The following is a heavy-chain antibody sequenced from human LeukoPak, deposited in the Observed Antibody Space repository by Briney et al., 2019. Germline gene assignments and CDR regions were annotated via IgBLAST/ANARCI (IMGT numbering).Heavy chain of an antibody. CDR3: TRDHYSSSWY. V-gene: IGHV3-74*01. J-gene: IGHJ4*02. Sequence: PGGSLRLSCAASGFSFSSYWMHWVRQAPGKGLVRVSRISSDGSSSSYADSVKGRFTISRDNAKNTLYLQVNSLRAEDTAVYYCTRDHYSSSWYWGQGTLVTVSS. CDR1: GFSFSSYW. CDR2: ISSDGSSS. D-gene: IGHD6-13*01.